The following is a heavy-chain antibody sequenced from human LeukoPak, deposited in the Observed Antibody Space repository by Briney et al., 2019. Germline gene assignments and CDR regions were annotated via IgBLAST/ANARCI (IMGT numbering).Heavy chain of an antibody. CDR1: GFTFSSYA. V-gene: IGHV3-30-3*01. CDR2: MSYDGSNK. CDR3: ARGGGVTFVDY. D-gene: IGHD3-16*01. Sequence: GGSLRLSCAASGFTFSSYAMHWVRQAPGKGLEWVAVMSYDGSNKYYADSVKGRFTISRDNSKNTLYLQMNSLRAEDTAVYYCARGGGVTFVDYWGQGTLVTVSS. J-gene: IGHJ4*02.